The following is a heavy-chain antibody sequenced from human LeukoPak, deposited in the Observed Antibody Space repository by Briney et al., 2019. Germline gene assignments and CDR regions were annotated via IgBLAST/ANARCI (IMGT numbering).Heavy chain of an antibody. CDR2: IYYSGST. V-gene: IGHV4-39*07. Sequence: SETQSLTCTVSGGSISSSNYYWGWIRQPPGKGLEWIGSIYYSGSTSYNPSLKSRVTISVDTSKNQFSLKLSSVTAADTAVYYCARNFSSGWFDYWGQGTLVTVSS. CDR1: GGSISSSNYY. J-gene: IGHJ4*02. D-gene: IGHD6-19*01. CDR3: ARNFSSGWFDY.